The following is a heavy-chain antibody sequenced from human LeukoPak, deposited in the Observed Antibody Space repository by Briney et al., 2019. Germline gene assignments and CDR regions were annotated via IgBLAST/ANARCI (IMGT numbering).Heavy chain of an antibody. Sequence: ASVKVSCKASGCTFTGYYMHWVRQAPGQGLEWMGWINPNSGGTNYAQKFQGRVTMTRDTSISTAYMELSRLRSDDTAVYYCARVRIRYDKVLDYWGQGTLVTVSS. J-gene: IGHJ4*02. CDR2: INPNSGGT. CDR3: ARVRIRYDKVLDY. V-gene: IGHV1-2*02. D-gene: IGHD3-22*01. CDR1: GCTFTGYY.